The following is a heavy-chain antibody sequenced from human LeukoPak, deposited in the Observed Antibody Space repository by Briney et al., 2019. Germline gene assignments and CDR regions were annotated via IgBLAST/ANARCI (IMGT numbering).Heavy chain of an antibody. J-gene: IGHJ4*02. V-gene: IGHV4-38-2*01. CDR1: GFIFSYYS. CDR3: CRDGYNYVY. D-gene: IGHD5-24*01. Sequence: GSLRLSCAASGFIFSYYSMNWVRQPPEKGLEWIGSIYYSGSTYYNPSLKSRVTISVDTSKNQFSLKLSSVTAADTAVYYCCRDGYNYVYWGQGTLVTVSS. CDR2: IYYSGST.